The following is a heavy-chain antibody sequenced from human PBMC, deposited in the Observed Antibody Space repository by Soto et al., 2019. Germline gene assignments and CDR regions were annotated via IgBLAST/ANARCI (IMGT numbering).Heavy chain of an antibody. D-gene: IGHD2-15*01. CDR3: AGESVDIVVVVAASTWYFDL. J-gene: IGHJ2*01. Sequence: GGSLRLSCAASGFTFSSYGMHWVRQAPGKGLEWVAVIWYDGSNKYYADSVKGRFTISRDNSKNTLYLQMNSLRAEDTAVYYCAGESVDIVVVVAASTWYFDLWGRGTLVTVSS. CDR2: IWYDGSNK. V-gene: IGHV3-33*01. CDR1: GFTFSSYG.